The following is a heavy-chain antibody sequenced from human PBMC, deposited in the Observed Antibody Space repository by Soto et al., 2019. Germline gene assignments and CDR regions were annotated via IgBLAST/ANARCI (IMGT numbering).Heavy chain of an antibody. D-gene: IGHD6-13*01. CDR2: IDPSDSYT. J-gene: IGHJ6*02. Sequence: GECLKISCKGSGYSFTSYWISWVRQMPGKGLEWMGRIDPSDSYTNYSPSFQGHVTISADKSISTAYLQWSSLKASDTAMYYCARLRIAAGYYYGMDVWGQGTTVTVSS. CDR3: ARLRIAAGYYYGMDV. CDR1: GYSFTSYW. V-gene: IGHV5-10-1*01.